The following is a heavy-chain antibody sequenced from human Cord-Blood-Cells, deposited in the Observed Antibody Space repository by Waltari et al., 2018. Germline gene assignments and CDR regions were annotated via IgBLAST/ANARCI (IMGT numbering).Heavy chain of an antibody. V-gene: IGHV1-18*01. CDR1: GYTFTSYG. D-gene: IGHD6-19*01. J-gene: IGHJ3*02. CDR3: ARGGRWLFADAFDI. Sequence: QVQLVQSGAEVKKPGASVKVSCKASGYTFTSYGISWVRQAPGQGLEWMGWISAYNGKTNYAQKLQGRVSMPTGTSTSTAYMELRSLRSDVTAVYYCARGGRWLFADAFDIWGQGTMVTVSS. CDR2: ISAYNGKT.